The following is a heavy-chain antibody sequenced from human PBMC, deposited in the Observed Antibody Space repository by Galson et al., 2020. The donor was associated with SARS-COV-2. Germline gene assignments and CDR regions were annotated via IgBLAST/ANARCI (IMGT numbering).Heavy chain of an antibody. CDR1: GGSISSYY. CDR3: ARDPKTSGAWFDP. V-gene: IGHV4-59*01. Sequence: SETLSLTCTVSGGSISSYYWHWTRQPPGKGPEWIGNIFPPGTTNYNPSLKSRVTILVDTSKNQFSLKLRSVTAADTAVYYCARDPKTSGAWFDPWGQGTLVTVSS. CDR2: IFPPGTT. J-gene: IGHJ5*02. D-gene: IGHD3-10*01.